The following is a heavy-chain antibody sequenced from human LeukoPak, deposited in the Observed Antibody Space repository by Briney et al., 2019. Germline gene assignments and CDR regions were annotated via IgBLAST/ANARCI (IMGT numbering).Heavy chain of an antibody. J-gene: IGHJ4*02. CDR2: ISGSGGST. CDR1: GFTFSNYA. V-gene: IGHV3-23*01. CDR3: AGSSSWDYYFDY. D-gene: IGHD6-13*01. Sequence: GGSLRLSCAVSGFTFSNYAMSWVRQAPGEGLEWVSAISGSGGSTYYADSVKGPFTISRDNSKNMLYLQMNSLRAEDTAVYYCAGSSSWDYYFDYWGQGTLVTVSS.